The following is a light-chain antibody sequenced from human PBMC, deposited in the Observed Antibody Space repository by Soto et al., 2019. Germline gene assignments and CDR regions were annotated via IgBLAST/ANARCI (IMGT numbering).Light chain of an antibody. V-gene: IGLV2-14*01. CDR2: DVS. CDR1: SSDVGGYDH. Sequence: QSASVSGSPGQSIAISCIGSSSDVGGYDHVSWYQQYQGKAPKLMIYDVSNRPSGVSIRFSGSKSGNTASLTISGLQAEDEADYYCSSYTSSSTLLFGTGTKLTVL. CDR3: SSYTSSSTLL. J-gene: IGLJ1*01.